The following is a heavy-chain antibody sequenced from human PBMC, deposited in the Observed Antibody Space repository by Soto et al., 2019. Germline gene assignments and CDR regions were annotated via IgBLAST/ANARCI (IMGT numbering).Heavy chain of an antibody. CDR3: AKDLRVAGGFDY. V-gene: IGHV3-9*01. CDR2: ISWNSGSI. Sequence: EVQLVESGGGLVQPGRSLRLSCAASGLTFDDYAMHWVRQAPGKGLEWVSGISWNSGSIGYADSVKGRFTISRDNAKNSLYLQMNSLRAKDTALYYCAKDLRVAGGFDYWGQGTLVTVSS. CDR1: GLTFDDYA. D-gene: IGHD6-19*01. J-gene: IGHJ4*02.